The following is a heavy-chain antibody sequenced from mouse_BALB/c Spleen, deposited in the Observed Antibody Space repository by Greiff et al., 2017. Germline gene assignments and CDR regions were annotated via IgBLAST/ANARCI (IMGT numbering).Heavy chain of an antibody. CDR2: ISYSGST. V-gene: IGHV3-2*02. CDR1: GYSITSDYA. CDR3: ARSERYAWFAY. Sequence: EVQLQQSGPGLVKPSQSLSLTCTVTGYSITSDYAWNWIRQFPGNKLEWMGYISYSGSTSYNPSLKSRISITRDTSKNQFFLQLNSVTTEDTATYYCARSERYAWFAYWGQGTLVTVSA. J-gene: IGHJ3*01. D-gene: IGHD2-10*02.